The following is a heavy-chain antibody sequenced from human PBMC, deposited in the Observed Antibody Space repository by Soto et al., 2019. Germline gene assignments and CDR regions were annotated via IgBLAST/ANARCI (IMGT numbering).Heavy chain of an antibody. Sequence: ESLKISCKGSGYSFTSYWIGWVRQMPGKGLEWMGIIYPGDSDTRYSPSFQGQVTISADKSISTAYLQWSSLKASDTAMYYCATRNSSSWYAFDIWGQGTMVTVSS. D-gene: IGHD6-13*01. CDR3: ATRNSSSWYAFDI. CDR1: GYSFTSYW. V-gene: IGHV5-51*01. CDR2: IYPGDSDT. J-gene: IGHJ3*02.